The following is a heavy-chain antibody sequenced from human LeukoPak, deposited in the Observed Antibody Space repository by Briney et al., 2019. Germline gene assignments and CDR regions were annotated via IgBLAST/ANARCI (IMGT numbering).Heavy chain of an antibody. Sequence: NPGGSLRLSCAASGFTFGSYAMNWVRQAPGKGLEWVSTIGGSGRSTYYADSVKGRFTISRDNSKNTLYLEMNSLRAEDTAVYYCAKDPPSSGTTFDYWGQGTLVAVSS. D-gene: IGHD3-10*01. CDR3: AKDPPSSGTTFDY. CDR2: IGGSGRST. J-gene: IGHJ4*02. V-gene: IGHV3-23*01. CDR1: GFTFGSYA.